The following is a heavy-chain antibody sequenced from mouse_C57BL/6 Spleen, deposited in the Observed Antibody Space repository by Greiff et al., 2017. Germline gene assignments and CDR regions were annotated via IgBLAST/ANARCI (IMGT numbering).Heavy chain of an antibody. V-gene: IGHV1-80*01. CDR3: ARGGISTWFAY. CDR2: IYPGDGDT. CDR1: GYAFSSYW. J-gene: IGHJ3*01. Sequence: VKLMESGAELVKPGASVKISCKASGYAFSSYWMNWVKQRPGKGLEWIGQIYPGDGDTNYNGKFKGKATLTADKSSSTAYMQLSSLTSEDSAVYFCARGGISTWFAYWGQGTLVTVSA.